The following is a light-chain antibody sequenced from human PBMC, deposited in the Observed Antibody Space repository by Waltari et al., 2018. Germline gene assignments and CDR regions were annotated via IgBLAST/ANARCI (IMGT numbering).Light chain of an antibody. Sequence: VGDRVTITCRASQGISNSLAWYQQKPGKAPKLLLYAASRLESGVPSRFSGSGSGTDYTLTISSLQPEDFATYYCQQYYNTPWTFGQGTKVEIK. CDR2: AAS. CDR3: QQYYNTPWT. J-gene: IGKJ1*01. CDR1: QGISNS. V-gene: IGKV1-NL1*01.